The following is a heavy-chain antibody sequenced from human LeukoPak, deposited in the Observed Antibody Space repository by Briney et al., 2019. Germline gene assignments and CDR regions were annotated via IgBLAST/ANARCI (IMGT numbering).Heavy chain of an antibody. CDR1: GGSISSYY. V-gene: IGHV4-4*09. Sequence: SETLSLTCTVSGGSISSYYWSWIRQPPGKGLEWIGYIYTSGSTNYNPSLKSRVTISVDTSKNQFSLKLSSVTAADTAVYYCARHLSTGADLSRSTSDNWFDPWGQGTLVTVSS. CDR3: ARHLSTGADLSRSTSDNWFDP. J-gene: IGHJ5*02. CDR2: IYTSGST. D-gene: IGHD2-2*01.